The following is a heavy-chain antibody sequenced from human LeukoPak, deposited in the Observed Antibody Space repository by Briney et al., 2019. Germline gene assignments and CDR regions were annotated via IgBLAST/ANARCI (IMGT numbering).Heavy chain of an antibody. D-gene: IGHD3-16*02. CDR1: GGSFSGYY. CDR2: INHSGST. CDR3: ARGHYVWGSYRPPQSYYFDY. Sequence: SETLSLTCAVYGGSFSGYYWSWIRQPPGKGLEWIGEINHSGSTNYNPSLKSRVTISVDTSKNQFSLKLSSVTAADTAVYYCARGHYVWGSYRPPQSYYFDYWGQGTLVTVSS. V-gene: IGHV4-34*01. J-gene: IGHJ4*02.